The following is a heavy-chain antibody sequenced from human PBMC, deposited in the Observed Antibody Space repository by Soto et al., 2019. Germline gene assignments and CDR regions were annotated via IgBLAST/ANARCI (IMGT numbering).Heavy chain of an antibody. V-gene: IGHV3-72*01. D-gene: IGHD3-22*01. Sequence: EVQLVESGGGLVQPGGSLRLSCGGSGFTLSDHYIDWVRQAPGKGLEWVGRSRDKAQGYSITYAASEKGRFTTSRDESKNSVHLQMNSLKTEDTAVHYCARATYFSDSSGYTRCLDFWGQGTPVTVSS. CDR3: ARATYFSDSSGYTRCLDF. J-gene: IGHJ4*02. CDR1: GFTLSDHY. CDR2: SRDKAQGYSI.